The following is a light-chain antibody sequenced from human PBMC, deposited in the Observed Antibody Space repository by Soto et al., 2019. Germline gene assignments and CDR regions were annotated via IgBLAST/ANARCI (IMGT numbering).Light chain of an antibody. J-gene: IGLJ1*01. Sequence: QSVLTQPAAVSGSPGQPITIACTGTSRDAGSFDSVAWYKHNPGKAPKLMIYDVSNRPSGVSSRFSGSKSGNTASLSISRLQTEDEAHYYCSSFTTSSNLVFGTGTKLTVL. CDR1: SRDAGSFDS. CDR2: DVS. CDR3: SSFTTSSNLV. V-gene: IGLV2-14*01.